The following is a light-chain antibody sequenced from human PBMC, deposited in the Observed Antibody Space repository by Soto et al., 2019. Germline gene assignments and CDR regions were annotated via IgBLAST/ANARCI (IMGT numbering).Light chain of an antibody. CDR2: AAS. J-gene: IGKJ1*01. CDR1: QSVSSSS. Sequence: EIVLTQSPGPLSASPRERGTLSCWASQSVSSSSLAWYQQKPGQAPRLLIYAASSRAIGIPDRFSGSGSGTDFTLTISRLEPEDFAVYSCQQYDTSPPTFGQGTKVDIK. CDR3: QQYDTSPPT. V-gene: IGKV3-20*01.